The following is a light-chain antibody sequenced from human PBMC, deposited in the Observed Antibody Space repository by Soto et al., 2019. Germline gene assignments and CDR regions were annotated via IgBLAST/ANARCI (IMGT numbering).Light chain of an antibody. CDR3: QQLNSYPIT. V-gene: IGKV1-5*03. J-gene: IGKJ5*01. CDR1: QSISSW. CDR2: KAS. Sequence: DIQMTQSPSTLSASVGYRVPITCRASQSISSWLAWYQQKPGKAPKLLIYKASSLESGVPSRFSGSGSGTEFTLTISSLQPEDFATYYCQQLNSYPITFGQGTRLEIK.